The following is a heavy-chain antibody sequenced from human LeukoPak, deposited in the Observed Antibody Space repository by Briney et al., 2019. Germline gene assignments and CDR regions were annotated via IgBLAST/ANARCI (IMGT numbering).Heavy chain of an antibody. J-gene: IGHJ4*02. V-gene: IGHV3-21*01. CDR1: GFTFSSYS. Sequence: KSGGSLRLSCAASGFTFSSYSMNWVRQAPGKGLEWVSSISSSSSYIYYADSVKGRFTISRDNAKNSLYLQMNSLRAEDTAVYYCARRVDITATIDYWGQGTLVTVSS. D-gene: IGHD5-12*01. CDR3: ARRVDITATIDY. CDR2: ISSSSSYI.